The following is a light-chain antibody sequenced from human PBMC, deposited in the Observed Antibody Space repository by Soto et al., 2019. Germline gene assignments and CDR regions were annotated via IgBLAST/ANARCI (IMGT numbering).Light chain of an antibody. Sequence: DMVMTHSPLYLPVTPVEPASISFRSSHSLLHSNGYNYLDWYLQKPGQSPQRLIYLGSNRASGVPDRFSGSGSGTDFTLKISRVEAEDVGVYYCMQPLQSWTFGQGTKVDIK. V-gene: IGKV2-28*01. CDR2: LGS. CDR1: HSLLHSNGYNY. J-gene: IGKJ1*01. CDR3: MQPLQSWT.